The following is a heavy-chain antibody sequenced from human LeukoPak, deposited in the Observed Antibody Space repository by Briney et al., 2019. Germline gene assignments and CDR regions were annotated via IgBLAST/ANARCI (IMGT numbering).Heavy chain of an antibody. Sequence: GGSLRLSCAASGFTFSSYSMNWVRQAPGKGLEWVSTISSSSSYIYYADSVKGRFTISRDNAKNSLYLQLNSLKAEDTAVYYCARDGAGYCSSTSCYNYYYGMDVWGQGTTVTVSS. CDR3: ARDGAGYCSSTSCYNYYYGMDV. CDR2: ISSSSSYI. V-gene: IGHV3-21*01. J-gene: IGHJ6*02. D-gene: IGHD2-2*02. CDR1: GFTFSSYS.